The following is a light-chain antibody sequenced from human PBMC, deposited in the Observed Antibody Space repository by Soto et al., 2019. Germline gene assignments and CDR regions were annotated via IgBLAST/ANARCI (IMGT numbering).Light chain of an antibody. CDR3: QQYASSPRT. Sequence: EIVLTQSPGTLSLSPGERATLSCRASQSVGRNFLAWYQHKPGQAPRLLIYDSSRRATGIPDRFSGSGSGTDFTLTISRLEAEEFVVYYWQQYASSPRTFGGGTKVEIK. CDR2: DSS. V-gene: IGKV3-20*01. J-gene: IGKJ4*01. CDR1: QSVGRNF.